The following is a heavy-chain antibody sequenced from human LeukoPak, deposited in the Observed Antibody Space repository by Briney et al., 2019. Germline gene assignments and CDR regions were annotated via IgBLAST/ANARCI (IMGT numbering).Heavy chain of an antibody. Sequence: SVKVSCKASGGTFSSYAISWVRQAHGQRLEWMGRIIPILGIANYAQKFQGRVTITADKSTSTAYKELSSLRSEDTAVYYCARSAAAGTGLLDYWGQGTLATVSS. CDR1: GGTFSSYA. CDR2: IIPILGIA. V-gene: IGHV1-69*04. D-gene: IGHD6-13*01. J-gene: IGHJ4*02. CDR3: ARSAAAGTGLLDY.